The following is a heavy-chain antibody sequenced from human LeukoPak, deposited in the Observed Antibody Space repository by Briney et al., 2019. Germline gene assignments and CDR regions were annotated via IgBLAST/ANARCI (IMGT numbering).Heavy chain of an antibody. Sequence: GGSLRLSCAASGFTFSGAAMHWVRQAPGKGLEWVSSITGSGGSTYYADSVKGRFTISRDNSKNTLFLQMNSLRAEDTAVYYCAKGKGGSGRGFDYWGQGTLVTVSS. CDR1: GFTFSGAA. V-gene: IGHV3-23*01. D-gene: IGHD1-26*01. J-gene: IGHJ4*02. CDR3: AKGKGGSGRGFDY. CDR2: ITGSGGST.